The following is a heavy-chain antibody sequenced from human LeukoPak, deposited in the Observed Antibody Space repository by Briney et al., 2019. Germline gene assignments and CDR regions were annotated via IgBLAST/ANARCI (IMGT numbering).Heavy chain of an antibody. Sequence: GASVKVSCKASGYTFTGYYMHWVRQAPGQGLEWMGWINPNSGGTNYAQKFQGRVTMTRDTSISTAYMELSRLRSDDTAVYYCARYTYYYGSGSYRHLDYWGQGTLVTVSS. J-gene: IGHJ4*02. D-gene: IGHD3-10*01. CDR1: GYTFTGYY. CDR2: INPNSGGT. CDR3: ARYTYYYGSGSYRHLDY. V-gene: IGHV1-2*02.